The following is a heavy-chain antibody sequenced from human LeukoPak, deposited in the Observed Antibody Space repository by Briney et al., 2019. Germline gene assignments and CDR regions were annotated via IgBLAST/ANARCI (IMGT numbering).Heavy chain of an antibody. D-gene: IGHD3-3*01. CDR1: GGSISSYY. CDR3: ARGLAIFGWSPYYYYYMDV. CDR2: IYYSGNT. Sequence: SETLSLTCTVSGGSISSYYWSWIRQPPGKGLEWIGYIYYSGNTNYNPSLKSRVTISVDTSKNQFSLKLSSVTAADTAVYYCARGLAIFGWSPYYYYYMDVWGKGTTVTVSS. V-gene: IGHV4-59*01. J-gene: IGHJ6*03.